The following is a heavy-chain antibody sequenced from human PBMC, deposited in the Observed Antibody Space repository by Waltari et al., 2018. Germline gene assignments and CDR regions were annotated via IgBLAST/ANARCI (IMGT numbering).Heavy chain of an antibody. V-gene: IGHV1-18*01. CDR3: ARDHSDDSFVLLFDY. CDR1: GYTFTSYG. CDR2: RSAYNGNR. Sequence: QVQLVQSGAEVKKPGASVKVSCKASGYTFTSYGISWVRQAPGQGLEWMGWRSAYNGNRNYARKLQGRVTMTTETSTSTAYMELRSLRSDDTAVYYCARDHSDDSFVLLFDYWGQGTLVTVSS. D-gene: IGHD3-22*01. J-gene: IGHJ4*02.